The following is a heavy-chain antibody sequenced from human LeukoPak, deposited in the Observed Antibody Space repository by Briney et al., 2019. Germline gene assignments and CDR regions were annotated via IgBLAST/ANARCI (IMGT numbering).Heavy chain of an antibody. CDR3: ANQVGATFN. J-gene: IGHJ4*02. D-gene: IGHD1-26*01. CDR1: GFTFSGYW. CDR2: IKQDGSEK. V-gene: IGHV3-7*03. Sequence: PGGSLRLSCAASGFTFSGYWMTWVRQAPGKGLEWVANIKQDGSEKYYVDSVKGRFTISRDNSKNTLYLQMNSLRAEDTAVYYCANQVGATFNWGQGTLVTVSS.